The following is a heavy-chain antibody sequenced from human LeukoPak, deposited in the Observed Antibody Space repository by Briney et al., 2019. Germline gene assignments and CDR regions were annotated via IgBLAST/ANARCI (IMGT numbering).Heavy chain of an antibody. CDR3: AKTREGGYSYGYDADY. D-gene: IGHD5-18*01. CDR2: ISAYNGNT. V-gene: IGHV1-18*01. J-gene: IGHJ4*02. Sequence: ASVKVSCKASGYTFTSYGISWVRQAPGQGLEWMGWISAYNGNTNYAQKLQGRVTMTTDTSTSTAYMELRSLRSDDTAVYYCAKTREGGYSYGYDADYWGQGTLVTVSS. CDR1: GYTFTSYG.